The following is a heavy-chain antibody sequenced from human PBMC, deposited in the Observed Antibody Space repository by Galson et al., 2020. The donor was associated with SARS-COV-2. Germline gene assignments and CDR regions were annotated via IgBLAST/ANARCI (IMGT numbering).Heavy chain of an antibody. D-gene: IGHD3-10*01. CDR1: GFTFSDHA. J-gene: IGHJ4*02. CDR2: IFFDGSEK. V-gene: IGHV3-33*01. Sequence: GGSLRLSCAASGFTFSDHAMHWVRQAPGKGLEWVAQIFFDGSEKYYGDSVRGRFTISRDSSKNTVYLQMNNLRVDDTAVYYCARDGQSSRGGACDYWGRGTLRTVSS. CDR3: ARDGQSSRGGACDY.